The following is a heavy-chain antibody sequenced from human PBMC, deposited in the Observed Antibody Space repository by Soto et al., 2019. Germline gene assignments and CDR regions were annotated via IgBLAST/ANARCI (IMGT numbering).Heavy chain of an antibody. CDR3: ARGSIVVVQADRFGWFDT. V-gene: IGHV4-34*01. Sequence: SETLSLTCAVYGGSFSGYYWSWIRQPPGKGLEWIGEINHSGSTNYNPSLKSRVTISVDTSKNQFSLKLSSVTAADTAVYYCARGSIVVVQADRFGWFDTWGQGTLVTVSS. D-gene: IGHD2-2*01. J-gene: IGHJ5*02. CDR2: INHSGST. CDR1: GGSFSGYY.